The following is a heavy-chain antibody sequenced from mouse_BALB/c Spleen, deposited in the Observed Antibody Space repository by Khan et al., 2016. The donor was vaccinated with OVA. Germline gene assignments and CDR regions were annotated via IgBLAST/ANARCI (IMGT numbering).Heavy chain of an antibody. D-gene: IGHD2-4*01. CDR2: ISYSGNT. J-gene: IGHJ3*01. V-gene: IGHV3-2*02. Sequence: EVQLQESGPGLVKPSQSLSLTCTVTGYSITSEYTWNWIRQFPGNKLEWMGFISYSGNTRYNPSLKSRISITRDTSKNQFFLQLNSVTSEDIATYYCARKDYYDYDPFPYWGQGTLVTVSA. CDR1: GYSITSEYT. CDR3: ARKDYYDYDPFPY.